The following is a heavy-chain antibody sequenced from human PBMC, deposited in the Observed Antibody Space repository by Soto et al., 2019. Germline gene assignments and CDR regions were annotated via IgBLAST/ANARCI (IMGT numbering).Heavy chain of an antibody. J-gene: IGHJ4*02. V-gene: IGHV1-2*06. Sequence: ASVKVSCKASGYTFTAYYMYWVRQAPGQGLEWVGRINPKTGDTNYAPEFQGRVTMTRDTSISTAYMELSSLGSDDTAFYYCATLKQAPNRIGYWGQGTLFPVSS. CDR2: INPKTGDT. CDR3: ATLKQAPNRIGY. CDR1: GYTFTAYY. D-gene: IGHD2-15*01.